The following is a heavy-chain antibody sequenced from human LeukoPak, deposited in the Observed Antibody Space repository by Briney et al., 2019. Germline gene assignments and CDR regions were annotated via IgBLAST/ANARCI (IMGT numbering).Heavy chain of an antibody. Sequence: GESLKISCKGSGYTFPTSWIGWVRQMPGKGLGWMEIIYLDDSETRYSPSFQGQVTISADKSISTDYLQWSRLKASDTAMYFCARMQVTYDYDSRGPTYFDYWGQGTLVTVAS. J-gene: IGHJ4*02. CDR1: GYTFPTSW. D-gene: IGHD3-22*01. CDR2: IYLDDSET. CDR3: ARMQVTYDYDSRGPTYFDY. V-gene: IGHV5-51*01.